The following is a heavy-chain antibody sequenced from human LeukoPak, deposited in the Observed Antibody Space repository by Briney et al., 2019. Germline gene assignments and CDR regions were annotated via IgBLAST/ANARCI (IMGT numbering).Heavy chain of an antibody. CDR2: IYTSGST. CDR3: ARDPGDCSNGVCYLFDY. V-gene: IGHV4-39*07. CDR1: GGSISSSSYY. Sequence: SGTLSLTCTVSGGSISSSSYYWGWIRQPPGKGLEWIGRIYTSGSTNYNPSLKSRVTISVDTSKNQFSLKLSSVTAADTAVYYCARDPGDCSNGVCYLFDYWGQGTLVTVSS. D-gene: IGHD2-8*01. J-gene: IGHJ4*02.